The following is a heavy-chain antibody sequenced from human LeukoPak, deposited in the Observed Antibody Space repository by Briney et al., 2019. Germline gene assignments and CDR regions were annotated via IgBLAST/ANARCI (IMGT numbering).Heavy chain of an antibody. D-gene: IGHD3-22*01. CDR3: AKDRDYYDSSSYYYFDY. J-gene: IGHJ4*02. CDR2: ISYDGSNK. CDR1: GFTFSSYG. V-gene: IGHV3-30*18. Sequence: GRSLRLSYAASGFTFSSYGMHWVRQAPGKGLEWVAVISYDGSNKYYADSVKGRFTISRDNSKNTLYLQMNSLRAEDTAVYYCAKDRDYYDSSSYYYFDYWGQGTLVTVSS.